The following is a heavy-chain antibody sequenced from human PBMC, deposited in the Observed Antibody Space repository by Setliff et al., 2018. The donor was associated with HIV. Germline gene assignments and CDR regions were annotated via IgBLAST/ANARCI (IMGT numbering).Heavy chain of an antibody. J-gene: IGHJ6*03. V-gene: IGHV4-38-2*01. D-gene: IGHD5-12*01. CDR1: GYSISSGCY. CDR3: ARGVIETDYDYVDIYYYNYMDV. Sequence: PSETLSLTCAVSGYSISSGCYWGWIRQPPGKGLEWIGSMYHTGSTYYSPSLNSRFTISVDTSKNQFSLKLRSVTAADTAVYYCARGVIETDYDYVDIYYYNYMDVWGKGTTVTVSS. CDR2: MYHTGST.